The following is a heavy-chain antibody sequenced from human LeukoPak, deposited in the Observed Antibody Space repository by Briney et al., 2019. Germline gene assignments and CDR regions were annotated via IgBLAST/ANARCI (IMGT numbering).Heavy chain of an antibody. CDR3: AIGEGKGAAAGTGFDY. CDR2: IYYSGST. V-gene: IGHV4-59*01. CDR1: GASISNYY. D-gene: IGHD6-13*01. Sequence: SETLSLTCTVSGASISNYYWSWIRQPPGKGLEWIGYIYYSGSTNYNPSLKSRVTISVDTSKNQFSLKLSSVTAADTAVYFCAIGEGKGAAAGTGFDYWGQGTLVTVSS. J-gene: IGHJ4*02.